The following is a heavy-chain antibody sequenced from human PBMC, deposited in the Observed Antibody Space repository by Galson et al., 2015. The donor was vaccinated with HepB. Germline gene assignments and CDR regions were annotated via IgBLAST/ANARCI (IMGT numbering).Heavy chain of an antibody. CDR2: ISGSGDST. CDR1: GFTIDIYA. D-gene: IGHD2-2*01. CDR3: AKDTFVVVPALPTL. J-gene: IGHJ4*02. Sequence: SLRLSCAASGFTIDIYAMSWVRQAPGKGLEWVSGISGSGDSTYYADSVKGRFTISRDNSKNTLYLQMNSLRAEDTALYYCAKDTFVVVPALPTLWGQGTLVTVSS. V-gene: IGHV3-23*01.